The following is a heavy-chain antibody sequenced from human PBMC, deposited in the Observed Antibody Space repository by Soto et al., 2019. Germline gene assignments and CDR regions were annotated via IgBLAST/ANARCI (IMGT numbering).Heavy chain of an antibody. CDR2: IYHSGST. J-gene: IGHJ3*02. CDR1: SGSISSSNW. V-gene: IGHV4-4*02. Sequence: QVQLQESGPGLVKPSGTLSLTCAVSSGSISSSNWWSWVRQPPGKGLEWIGEIYHSGSTNYNPSLKSRVTISVDKSKNHFYLQLSSVIAADTAVYYCARARLCDWLDSAFDIWGQGTMVTVSS. D-gene: IGHD3-9*01. CDR3: ARARLCDWLDSAFDI.